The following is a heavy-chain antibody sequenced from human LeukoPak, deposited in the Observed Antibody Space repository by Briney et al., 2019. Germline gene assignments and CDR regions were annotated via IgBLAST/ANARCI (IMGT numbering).Heavy chain of an antibody. Sequence: GGSLRLSCAASGCTFSSYAMSWVRQAPGKGLEWVSAISGSGGSTYYADSVKGRFTISRDNSKNTLYLQMNSLRAEDTAVYYCAKLHDYGDYYFDYWGQGTLVTVSS. D-gene: IGHD4-17*01. J-gene: IGHJ4*02. CDR1: GCTFSSYA. V-gene: IGHV3-23*01. CDR2: ISGSGGST. CDR3: AKLHDYGDYYFDY.